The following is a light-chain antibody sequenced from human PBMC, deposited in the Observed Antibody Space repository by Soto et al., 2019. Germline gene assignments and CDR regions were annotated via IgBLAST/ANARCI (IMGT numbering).Light chain of an antibody. V-gene: IGLV3-21*02. CDR1: NIGSKN. J-gene: IGLJ1*01. CDR3: QVWDSSSDHLV. CDR2: DDS. Sequence: YELAQPLSVSVALGQTARITCGANNIGSKNVHWYQQKPGQAPVLVVYDDSDRPSGIPERFSGSNSGNTATLTISRVEAGDEADYYCQVWDSSSDHLVFGTGTKVTVL.